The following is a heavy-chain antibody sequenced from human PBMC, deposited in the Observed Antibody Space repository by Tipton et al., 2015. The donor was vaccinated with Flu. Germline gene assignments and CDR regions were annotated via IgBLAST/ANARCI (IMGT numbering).Heavy chain of an antibody. CDR1: GASIGSGSYY. CDR3: ARGARIPYYFNY. D-gene: IGHD2-2*01. J-gene: IGHJ4*02. CDR2: MYTNGDT. Sequence: TLSLTCTVSGASIGSGSYYWSWIRQPAGKGLEWIGRMYTNGDTNTNPSLKSRVSISLDTSKNQFSLELSSVTTADTAVYYCARGARIPYYFNYWGTGTLVTVSS. V-gene: IGHV4-61*02.